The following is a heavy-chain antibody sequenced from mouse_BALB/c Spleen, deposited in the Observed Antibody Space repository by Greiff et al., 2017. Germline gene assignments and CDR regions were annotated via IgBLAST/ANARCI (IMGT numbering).Heavy chain of an antibody. D-gene: IGHD1-1*01. CDR3: ARWGGYYGSSPWFAY. CDR2: ILPGSGST. J-gene: IGHJ3*01. V-gene: IGHV1-9*01. Sequence: VQLQQSGAELMKPGASVKISCKATGYTFSSYWIEWVKQRPGHGLEWIGEILPGSGSTNYNEKFKGKATFTADTSSNTAYMQLSSLTSEDSAVYYCARWGGYYGSSPWFAYWGQGTLVTVSA. CDR1: GYTFSSYW.